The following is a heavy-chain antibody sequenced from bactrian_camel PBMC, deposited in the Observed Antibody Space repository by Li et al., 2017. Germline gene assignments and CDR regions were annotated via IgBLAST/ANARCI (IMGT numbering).Heavy chain of an antibody. CDR1: GYTYSSYC. V-gene: IGHV3S67*01. CDR2: IDMDGKI. D-gene: IGHD2*01. Sequence: DVQLVESGGGSVQAGGSLRLSCAASGYTYSSYCMGWFRQAPGKEREAVAVIDMDGKINYADSVKDRFTISRDNDKPTLYLQMENLKSEDSDMYYCAALRRPYCSGGFWSFSFDAQGHVGTQVTVS. J-gene: IGHJ4*01.